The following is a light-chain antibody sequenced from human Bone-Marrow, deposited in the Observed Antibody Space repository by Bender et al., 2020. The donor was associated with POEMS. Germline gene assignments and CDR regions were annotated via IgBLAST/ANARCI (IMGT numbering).Light chain of an antibody. Sequence: SLDLTQPPSVSVSPGQTARITCSAEALPNQYVYWYQQKPGQAPRLVISRDKERPSGISGRFSGSRSGTTVTLTISGVQAEDEADYYCQSSDSSDTIWVFGGGTKLTVL. V-gene: IGLV3-25*03. CDR2: RDK. CDR1: ALPNQY. J-gene: IGLJ3*02. CDR3: QSSDSSDTIWV.